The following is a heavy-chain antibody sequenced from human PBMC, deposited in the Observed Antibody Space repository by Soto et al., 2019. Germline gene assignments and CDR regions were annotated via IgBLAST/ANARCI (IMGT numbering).Heavy chain of an antibody. CDR1: GFTFSNAC. CDR2: IKSRTEGETT. J-gene: IGHJ4*02. V-gene: IGHV3-15*07. CDR3: TTGTGTVAD. D-gene: IGHD1-7*01. Sequence: EVQLVESGGGLVKTRGSLRLSCAASGFTFSNACMNWVRQAPVKGLEWVGRIKSRTEGETTDYVASVKGRFSISRDDSKNTVYLQMNSLKTEDTAVDNCTTGTGTVADWGQGTLVTVSS.